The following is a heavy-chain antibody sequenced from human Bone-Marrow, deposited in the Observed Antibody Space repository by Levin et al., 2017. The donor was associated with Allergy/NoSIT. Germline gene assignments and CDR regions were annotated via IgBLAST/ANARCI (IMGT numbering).Heavy chain of an antibody. V-gene: IGHV4-39*02. CDR3: AREAGGLHQDS. Sequence: KPSETLSLTCTVSGGSISSNNYFWGWIRQPPGKGLEWIGSIHYSGRTYHNPSLKSRVTIFVDTSKNQFSLNLNSVSAADTGVYYCAREAGGLHQDSWGQGTLVTVSS. J-gene: IGHJ4*02. CDR1: GGSISSNNYF. CDR2: IHYSGRT. D-gene: IGHD5-24*01.